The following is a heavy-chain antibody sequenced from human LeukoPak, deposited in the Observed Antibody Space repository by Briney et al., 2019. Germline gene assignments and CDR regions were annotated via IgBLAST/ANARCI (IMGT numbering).Heavy chain of an antibody. D-gene: IGHD6-13*01. J-gene: IGHJ2*01. CDR1: GGSISSSSCY. Sequence: PSETLSLTCTVSGGSISSSSCYWGWIRQPPGKGLEWIASIYYSGSTNYNPSLKSRVTISVDTSKNQFSLKLSSVTAADTAVYYCARVYYSNSYDYWYFDLWGRGTLVTVSS. CDR2: IYYSGST. CDR3: ARVYYSNSYDYWYFDL. V-gene: IGHV4-39*07.